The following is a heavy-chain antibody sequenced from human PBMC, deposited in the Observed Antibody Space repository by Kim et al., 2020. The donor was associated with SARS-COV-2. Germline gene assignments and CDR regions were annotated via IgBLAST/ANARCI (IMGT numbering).Heavy chain of an antibody. V-gene: IGHV4-59*13. CDR1: GGSISYYY. D-gene: IGHD4-17*01. CDR2: IYYSGST. CDR3: ARGTTSPGKAFDI. J-gene: IGHJ3*02. Sequence: SETLSLTCTVSGGSISYYYWSWIRQPPGKGLEWIGYIYYSGSTYYNPSLKSRVTISVDTSKNQFSLKLSSVTAADTAVYYCARGTTSPGKAFDIWGQRTMVTVSS.